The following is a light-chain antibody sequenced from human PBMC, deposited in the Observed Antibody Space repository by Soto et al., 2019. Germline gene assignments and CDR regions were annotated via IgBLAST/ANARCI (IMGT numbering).Light chain of an antibody. V-gene: IGLV2-14*01. CDR1: SSDVGIYNY. J-gene: IGLJ1*01. CDR2: EVS. Sequence: QSVLTQPASVSGSPGQSIAISCTGSSSDVGIYNYVSWYQQHPGKVPKLIIYEVSNRPSGVSNSFSGSKSGNTASLTISGLQAEDEADYYCSSYTTSSTRVFGTGTKVTVL. CDR3: SSYTTSSTRV.